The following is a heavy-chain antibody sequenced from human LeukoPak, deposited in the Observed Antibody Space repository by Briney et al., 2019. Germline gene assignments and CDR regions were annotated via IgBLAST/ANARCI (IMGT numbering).Heavy chain of an antibody. CDR3: ARDLYYYGSGSNYYYMDV. CDR1: GGSISCYF. D-gene: IGHD3-10*01. CDR2: IYYSGST. Sequence: SETLSLTSPSSGGSISCYFWSWIRAPPGEGGEWSGFIYYSGSTNYNPSLKSRVTISVDTSKNQFSLKVSSVTAADTAVYYCARDLYYYGSGSNYYYMDVWGKGTTVTVSS. J-gene: IGHJ6*03. V-gene: IGHV4-59*01.